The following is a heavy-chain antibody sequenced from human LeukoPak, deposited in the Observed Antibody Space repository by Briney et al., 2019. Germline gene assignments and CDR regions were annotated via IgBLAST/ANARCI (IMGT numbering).Heavy chain of an antibody. D-gene: IGHD3-10*01. CDR1: GGTFSSYA. J-gene: IGHJ4*02. V-gene: IGHV1-69*05. CDR3: ARKPLGGNYFDY. CDR2: IIPIFGTA. Sequence: ASVKVSCKASGGTFSSYAISWVRQAPGQGLEWMGGIIPIFGTANYAQKFQGRVTITTDESTSTAYMELSSLRSEDTAVYYCARKPLGGNYFDYWGQGTLVTVSS.